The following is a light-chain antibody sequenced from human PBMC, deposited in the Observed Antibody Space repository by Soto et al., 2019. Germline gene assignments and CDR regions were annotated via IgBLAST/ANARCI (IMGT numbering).Light chain of an antibody. CDR3: QQYNSYSEA. CDR2: DAS. J-gene: IGKJ1*01. V-gene: IGKV1-5*01. Sequence: DIQMTQSPSTLSASVGDRVTITCRASQSISSWLAWYQQIPGKAPKLLIYDASSLESGVPSRFSGSGSGTEFTLTISSLQPDDFATYYCQQYNSYSEAFGQGTKVDI. CDR1: QSISSW.